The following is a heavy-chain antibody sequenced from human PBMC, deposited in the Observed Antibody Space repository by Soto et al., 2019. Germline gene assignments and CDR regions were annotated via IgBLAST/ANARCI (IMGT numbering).Heavy chain of an antibody. D-gene: IGHD5-12*01. J-gene: IGHJ5*02. CDR1: GYTFTSSA. V-gene: IGHV1-3*01. Sequence: ASVKVSCKASGYTFTSSAIHWVRQAPGQRLEWMGWINAGNGNTKYSQKFQGTVTITRDTSASTAYMELSSLRSEDTAVYYCARDKRYRGYDLGNWFEPWGQGTLVTGSS. CDR2: INAGNGNT. CDR3: ARDKRYRGYDLGNWFEP.